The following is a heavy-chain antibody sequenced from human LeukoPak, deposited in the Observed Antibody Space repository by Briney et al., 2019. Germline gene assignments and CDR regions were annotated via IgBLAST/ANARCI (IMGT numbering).Heavy chain of an antibody. Sequence: PPETLYLTCAVYGGSFSGYYWSWIGQPPGKGLEWIGEIHHSGSTNYNPSLKSRVTISLDTSTNQFSLELSSVTAADTAVYYCARRPQYYYGSGSYPNAFDIWGQGTMVTVSS. J-gene: IGHJ3*02. CDR3: ARRPQYYYGSGSYPNAFDI. CDR1: GGSFSGYY. CDR2: IHHSGST. V-gene: IGHV4-34*01. D-gene: IGHD3-10*01.